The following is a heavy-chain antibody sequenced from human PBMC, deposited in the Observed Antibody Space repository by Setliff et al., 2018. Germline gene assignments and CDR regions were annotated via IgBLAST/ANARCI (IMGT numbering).Heavy chain of an antibody. Sequence: SETLSLTCDVSGASISTYYYWGWIRQPPGKGLEWLGNIYHSGSTNYNPSLKSRVTISVDTSKNQFSLRLSSVTAADTAVYYCVKPTWAGEVSSPFAFWFESWGQGTLVTVSS. J-gene: IGHJ5*01. CDR1: GASISTYYY. D-gene: IGHD3-3*01. CDR2: IYHSGST. V-gene: IGHV4-38-2*01. CDR3: VKPTWAGEVSSPFAFWFES.